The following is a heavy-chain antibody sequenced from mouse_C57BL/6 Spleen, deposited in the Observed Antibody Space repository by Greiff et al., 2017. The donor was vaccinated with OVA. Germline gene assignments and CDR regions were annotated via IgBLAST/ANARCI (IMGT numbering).Heavy chain of an antibody. J-gene: IGHJ4*01. CDR1: GFNIKDDY. CDR3: TTGDYYAMDY. CDR2: IDPENGAT. V-gene: IGHV14-4*01. Sequence: VQLKQSGAELVRPGASVKLSCTASGFNIKDDYMHWVKQRPEQGLEWIGWIDPENGATEYASKFQGKATITADTSSNTAYLQLSSLTSEDTAVYYCTTGDYYAMDYWGQGTSVTVSS.